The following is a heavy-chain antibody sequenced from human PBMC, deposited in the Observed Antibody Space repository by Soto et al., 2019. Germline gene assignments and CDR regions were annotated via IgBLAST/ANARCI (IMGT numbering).Heavy chain of an antibody. J-gene: IGHJ4*02. D-gene: IGHD5-12*01. V-gene: IGHV2-5*02. Sequence: QITLKESGPTLVKPTQTLTLTCTFSEFSLSINGLGVGWIRQPPGKALESLALIYRDDDKRYSPSLMSRLTITKDTSKNQVVLTMTNMDPMDTATYYCARAYSGYDWGSFDYWGQGTLVTVSS. CDR3: ARAYSGYDWGSFDY. CDR1: EFSLSINGLG. CDR2: IYRDDDK.